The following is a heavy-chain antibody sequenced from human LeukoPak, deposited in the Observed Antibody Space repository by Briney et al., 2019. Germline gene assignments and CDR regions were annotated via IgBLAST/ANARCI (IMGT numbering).Heavy chain of an antibody. Sequence: SETLSLTCTVSGGSISSGDYYWSWIRQPPRKGLEWIGYIYHSGSTYYNPSLKSRVTISVDTSKNQFSLKLSSVTAADTAVYYCARVVWFGELAYYFDYWGQGTLVTVSS. J-gene: IGHJ4*02. CDR2: IYHSGST. CDR1: GGSISSGDYY. V-gene: IGHV4-30-4*01. CDR3: ARVVWFGELAYYFDY. D-gene: IGHD3-10*01.